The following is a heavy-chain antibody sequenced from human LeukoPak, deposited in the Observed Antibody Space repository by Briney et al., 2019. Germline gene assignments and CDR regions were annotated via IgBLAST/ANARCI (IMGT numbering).Heavy chain of an antibody. V-gene: IGHV4-39*07. CDR1: GGSIRSSSYY. D-gene: IGHD1-1*01. Sequence: SETLSLTCTVSGGSIRSSSYYWGGIRQPPGKGLEWIGSIYYSGSTNFNPSLKSRVTISVDTSKNQFSLRLSSVTAADTAVYYCARRTRYNWNDDRYYFDYWGQGTLVTVSS. J-gene: IGHJ4*02. CDR2: IYYSGST. CDR3: ARRTRYNWNDDRYYFDY.